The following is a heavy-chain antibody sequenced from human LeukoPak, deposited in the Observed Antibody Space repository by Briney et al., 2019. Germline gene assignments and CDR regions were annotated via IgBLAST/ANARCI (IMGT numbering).Heavy chain of an antibody. J-gene: IGHJ4*02. V-gene: IGHV3-74*01. CDR2: ISGDGSIT. Sequence: PGGSLRLSCATSGFAFSSYWMLWVRQAPGKGLVWVSRISGDGSITTYADSVKGRFTISRDNTKNILYLQMNSLRDEDTATYYCARSQFDYWGQGTLVTVSS. CDR1: GFAFSSYW. CDR3: ARSQFDY.